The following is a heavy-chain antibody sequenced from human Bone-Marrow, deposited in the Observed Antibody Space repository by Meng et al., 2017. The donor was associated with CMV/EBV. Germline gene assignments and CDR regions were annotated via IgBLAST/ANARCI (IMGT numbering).Heavy chain of an antibody. CDR1: GFTFSSYS. Sequence: GESLKISCAASGFTFSSYSMNWVRQAPGKGLEWVSSISSSSSYIYYADSVKGRFTISRDNAKNSLYLQMNSLRAEDTAVYYCARARVVVPAAHYFDYWGQGTRVTVSS. CDR2: ISSSSSYI. CDR3: ARARVVVPAAHYFDY. D-gene: IGHD2-2*01. V-gene: IGHV3-21*01. J-gene: IGHJ4*02.